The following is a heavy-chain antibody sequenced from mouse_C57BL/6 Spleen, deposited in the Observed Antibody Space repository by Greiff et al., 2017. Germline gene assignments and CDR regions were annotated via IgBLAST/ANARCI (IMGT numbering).Heavy chain of an antibody. CDR1: GYAFSSYW. J-gene: IGHJ1*03. V-gene: IGHV1-80*01. CDR3: ARGRGAYWYFDV. CDR2: IYPGGGDT. Sequence: VQLQQSGAELVKPGASVKISCKASGYAFSSYWMTWVKQRPGKGLEWIGKIYPGGGDTNYNGKFKGKATLTADKSSSTAYMQLSSLTSEDSAVXFCARGRGAYWYFDVWGTGTTVTVSS.